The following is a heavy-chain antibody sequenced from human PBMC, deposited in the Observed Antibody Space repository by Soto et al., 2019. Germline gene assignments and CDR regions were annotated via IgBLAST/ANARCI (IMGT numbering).Heavy chain of an antibody. Sequence: SETLSLTCAVYGGSFSGYYWSWVRQPPGKGLEWIGEIKHSGSTNYNPSLKSRVTISVDTSKNQFSLKLSSVTAADTAVYYCGRMWSGYNSHWGQGTLVTVSS. D-gene: IGHD6-25*01. CDR1: GGSFSGYY. CDR2: IKHSGST. J-gene: IGHJ4*02. CDR3: GRMWSGYNSH. V-gene: IGHV4-34*01.